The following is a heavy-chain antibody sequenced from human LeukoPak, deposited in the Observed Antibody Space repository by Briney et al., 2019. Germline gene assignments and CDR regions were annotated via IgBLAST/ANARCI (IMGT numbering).Heavy chain of an antibody. V-gene: IGHV3-48*01. J-gene: IGHJ4*02. Sequence: PGGSLRLSCAASGFTFSSYSLSWVRQAPGKGLEWVSYISSSSNTIYYADSVKGRFTISRDNAKNSLYLQMNSLRAEDTAVYYCARSGHGWSPLDYWGQGTLVTVSS. CDR3: ARSGHGWSPLDY. CDR2: ISSSSNTI. D-gene: IGHD3-3*01. CDR1: GFTFSSYS.